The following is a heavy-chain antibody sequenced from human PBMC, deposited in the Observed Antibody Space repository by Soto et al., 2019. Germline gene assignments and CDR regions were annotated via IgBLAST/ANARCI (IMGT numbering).Heavy chain of an antibody. D-gene: IGHD3-16*02. J-gene: IGHJ5*02. CDR2: INRSGST. Sequence: LETVSFSFRVYRGSCSRYYLIGIRQPPWKGVESIGEINRSGSTNYNPSLKSRVTISVDTSKNQFSLKLSSVTAGDTAVYYSARQRNRDIDPAPRNWFDPWGQGTLVTVSS. V-gene: IGHV4-34*01. CDR1: RGSCSRYY. CDR3: ARQRNRDIDPAPRNWFDP.